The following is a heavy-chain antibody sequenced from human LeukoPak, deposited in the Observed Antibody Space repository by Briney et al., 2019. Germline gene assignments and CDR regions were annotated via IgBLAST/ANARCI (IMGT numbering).Heavy chain of an antibody. V-gene: IGHV4-39*07. CDR2: INHSGST. D-gene: IGHD5-12*01. J-gene: IGHJ4*02. Sequence: SETLSLTCTVSGGSISSGGYYWSWIRQPPGKGLEWIGEINHSGSTNYNPSLKSRVTISVDTSKNQFSLKLSSVTAADTAVYYCARGLAFLRSGYDYRDYWGQGTLVTVSS. CDR1: GGSISSGGYY. CDR3: ARGLAFLRSGYDYRDY.